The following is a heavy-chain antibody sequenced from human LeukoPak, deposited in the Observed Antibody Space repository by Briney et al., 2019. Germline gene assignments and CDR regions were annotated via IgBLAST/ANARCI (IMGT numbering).Heavy chain of an antibody. CDR2: ISWNSGSI. CDR3: AKDLGYCSSTSCFRPTIYGMDV. V-gene: IGHV3-9*01. Sequence: GGSLRLSCAASGFTFDDYAMHWVRQAPGKGLEWVSGISWNSGSIGYADSVKGRFTISRDNAKNSLYLQMNSLRAEDTALYCCAKDLGYCSSTSCFRPTIYGMDVWGQGTTVTVSS. D-gene: IGHD2-2*01. CDR1: GFTFDDYA. J-gene: IGHJ6*02.